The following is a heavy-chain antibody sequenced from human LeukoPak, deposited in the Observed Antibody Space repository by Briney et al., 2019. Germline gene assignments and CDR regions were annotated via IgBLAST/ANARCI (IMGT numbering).Heavy chain of an antibody. V-gene: IGHV1-69*13. CDR3: ASCDSSGCHFDY. D-gene: IGHD3-22*01. Sequence: SVKVSCKASVGTFSSYAISWVRQAPGQGLEWMGGIIPIFGTANYAQKFQGRVTITADESTSTAYMELSSLRSEDTAVYYCASCDSSGCHFDYWGQGTLVTVSS. CDR1: VGTFSSYA. J-gene: IGHJ4*02. CDR2: IIPIFGTA.